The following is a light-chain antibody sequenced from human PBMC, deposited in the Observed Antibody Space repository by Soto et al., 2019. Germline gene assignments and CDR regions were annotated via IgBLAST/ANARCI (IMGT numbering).Light chain of an antibody. J-gene: IGKJ4*01. CDR1: QTVSTY. V-gene: IGKV1-39*01. Sequence: DIQMTQSPSSLSASVGDRVTITCRASQTVSTYLNWYQQKVGKAPKLLIYAASRLQSGVPSRFSGSGSGTDFTLTISSLQPEDFATYYCQQSYSSPPTFGGGTKVEIK. CDR2: AAS. CDR3: QQSYSSPPT.